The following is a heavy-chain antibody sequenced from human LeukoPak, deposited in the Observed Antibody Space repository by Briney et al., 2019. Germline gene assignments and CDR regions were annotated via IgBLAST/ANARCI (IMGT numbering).Heavy chain of an antibody. CDR1: GGSISSSSYY. CDR3: ARGVDRSYWYFDL. J-gene: IGHJ2*01. V-gene: IGHV4-30-4*08. Sequence: PSETLSLTCTVSGGSISSSSYYWGWIRQPPGKGLEWIGYIYYSGSTYYNPSLKSRVTISVDTSKNQFSLKLSSVTAADTAVYYCARGVDRSYWYFDLWGRGTLVTVSS. D-gene: IGHD3-3*01. CDR2: IYYSGST.